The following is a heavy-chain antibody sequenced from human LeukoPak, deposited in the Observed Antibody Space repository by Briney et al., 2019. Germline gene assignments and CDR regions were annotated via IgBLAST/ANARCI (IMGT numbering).Heavy chain of an antibody. CDR2: IYSGGST. CDR1: GFTVSSNY. V-gene: IGHV3-53*01. Sequence: PGGSLRLSCAASGFTVSSNYMSWVRQAPGKGLEWVSVIYSGGSTYYADSVKGRFTISRDNSKNTLYLQMNSLRAEDTGVYYCARYYDGPDYFDYWGQGTLVTVSS. D-gene: IGHD3-3*01. J-gene: IGHJ4*02. CDR3: ARYYDGPDYFDY.